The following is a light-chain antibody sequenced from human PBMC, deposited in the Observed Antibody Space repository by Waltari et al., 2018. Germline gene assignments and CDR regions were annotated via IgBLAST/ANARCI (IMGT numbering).Light chain of an antibody. V-gene: IGLV1-47*01. CDR1: SPNTGSNH. Sequence: SVLTQPPSASGTPGQRVTISCSGSSPNTGSNHVYWYQQLPGTAPKLLIYRNNQRPSGVPDRFSGSKSGTSASLAISGLRSEDEADYYCAAWDDSLHVVFGGGTKLTVL. CDR3: AAWDDSLHVV. CDR2: RNN. J-gene: IGLJ2*01.